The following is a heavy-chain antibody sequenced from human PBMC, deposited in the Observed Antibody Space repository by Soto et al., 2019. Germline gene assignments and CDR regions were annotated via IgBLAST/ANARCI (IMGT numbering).Heavy chain of an antibody. CDR1: GFTFSSYG. V-gene: IGHV3-30*18. J-gene: IGHJ4*02. CDR2: ISYDGSNK. D-gene: IGHD3-3*01. Sequence: GGSLRLSCAASGFTFSSYGMHWVRQAPGKGLGWVAVISYDGSNKYYADSVKGRFTISRDNSKNTLYLQMNSLRAEDTAVYYCAKDLAIFGVVNTWGYFDYWGQGTLVTVSS. CDR3: AKDLAIFGVVNTWGYFDY.